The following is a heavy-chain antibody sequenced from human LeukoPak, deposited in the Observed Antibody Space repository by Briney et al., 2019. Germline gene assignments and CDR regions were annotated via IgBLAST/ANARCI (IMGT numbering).Heavy chain of an antibody. CDR2: INPSGGST. V-gene: IGHV1-46*01. D-gene: IGHD6-13*01. CDR1: GYTFTSHY. J-gene: IGHJ6*02. CDR3: AIEGIAAAGNFKPPSYYYYGMDV. Sequence: ASVKVSCKASGYTFTSHYMHWVRQAPGQGLEWMGIINPSGGSTSYAQKFQGRVTMTRDTSTSTVYMELSSLRSEDTAVYYCAIEGIAAAGNFKPPSYYYYGMDVWGQGTTVTVSS.